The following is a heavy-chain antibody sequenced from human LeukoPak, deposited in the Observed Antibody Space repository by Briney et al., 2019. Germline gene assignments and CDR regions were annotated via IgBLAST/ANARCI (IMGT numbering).Heavy chain of an antibody. CDR2: IKQDGSEK. CDR3: ARGVDYHYYYYMDF. V-gene: IGHV3-7*01. CDR1: GFPFRNYW. Sequence: PGGSLSLSCAASGFPFRNYWLTWVRQAPGKGLEGVANIKQDGSEKQYVDSGKGRFTISRENAKRALEWKMNSLRAEDTAVFYCARGVDYHYYYYMDFWGKGTTVTVSS. J-gene: IGHJ6*03.